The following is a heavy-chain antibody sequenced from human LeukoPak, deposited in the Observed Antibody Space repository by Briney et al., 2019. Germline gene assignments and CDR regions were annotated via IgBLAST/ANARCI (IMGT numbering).Heavy chain of an antibody. V-gene: IGHV3-23*01. CDR1: GFTFSSYA. J-gene: IGHJ4*02. Sequence: GGSLRLSCAASGFTFSSYAMSWVRQAPGKGLEWVSAISGSGGSTYYADSVKGRFTISRDNSKNTLYLQMNSLRAEDTAVYYCAKANLYCSSTSCFYHPQDYWGQGTLVTVSS. CDR2: ISGSGGST. CDR3: AKANLYCSSTSCFYHPQDY. D-gene: IGHD2-2*01.